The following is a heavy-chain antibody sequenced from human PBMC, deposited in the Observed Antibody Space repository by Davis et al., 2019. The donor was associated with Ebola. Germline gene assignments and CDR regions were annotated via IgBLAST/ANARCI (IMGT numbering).Heavy chain of an antibody. CDR3: ARVFLGYCSSTSCRGSGMDV. CDR1: GFTFSNYA. D-gene: IGHD2-2*01. CDR2: ISGSGGST. J-gene: IGHJ6*04. V-gene: IGHV3-23*01. Sequence: GESLKISCVASGFTFSNYAMNWVRQAPGKGLEWVSAISGSGGSTYYADSVKGRFTISRDNSKNTLYLQMNSLRAEDTAVYYCARVFLGYCSSTSCRGSGMDVWGKGTTVTVSS.